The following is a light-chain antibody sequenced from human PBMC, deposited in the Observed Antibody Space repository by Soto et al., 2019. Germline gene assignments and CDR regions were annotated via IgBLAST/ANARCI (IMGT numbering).Light chain of an antibody. CDR2: GAS. Sequence: EIVLTQSPGTLSLSPVERAALSGXXSQSVSSSYLAWYQQKPGQPPRLLIYGASSRATGIPDRFSGSGSGTDFTLTISRLEPEDFAVFYCQHYDSLPITFGQGTRLEIK. CDR1: QSVSSSY. V-gene: IGKV3-20*01. CDR3: QHYDSLPIT. J-gene: IGKJ5*01.